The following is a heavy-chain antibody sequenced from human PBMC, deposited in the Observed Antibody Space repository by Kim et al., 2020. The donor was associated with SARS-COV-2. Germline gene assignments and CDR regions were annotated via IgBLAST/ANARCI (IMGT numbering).Heavy chain of an antibody. Sequence: SETLSLTCAVYGGSFSGYYWSWIRQPPGKGLEWIGEINHSGSTNYNPSLKSRVTISVDTSKNQFSLKLSSVTAADTAVYYCARGSMRGIAEHWGPGTQVTVSS. CDR2: INHSGST. J-gene: IGHJ1*01. D-gene: IGHD6-13*01. CDR1: GGSFSGYY. V-gene: IGHV4-34*01. CDR3: ARGSMRGIAEH.